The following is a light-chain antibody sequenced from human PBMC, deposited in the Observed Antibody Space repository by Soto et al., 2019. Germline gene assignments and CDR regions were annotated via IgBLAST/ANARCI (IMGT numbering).Light chain of an antibody. CDR2: LEGSGSY. CDR3: ETWDFNTRV. CDR1: SGHSSYI. V-gene: IGLV4-60*03. Sequence: QLVLTQSSSASASLGSSVKLTCTLSSGHSSYIIAWHQQQPGKAPRYLMKLEGSGSYNKGSGVPDRFSGSSSGADRYLTVSNLQSEDEADYYCETWDFNTRVFGGGTKVTVL. J-gene: IGLJ3*02.